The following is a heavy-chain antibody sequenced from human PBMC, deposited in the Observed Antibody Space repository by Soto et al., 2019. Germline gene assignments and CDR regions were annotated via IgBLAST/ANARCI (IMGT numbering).Heavy chain of an antibody. CDR1: GGSFSGYY. D-gene: IGHD6-13*01. J-gene: IGHJ5*02. V-gene: IGHV4-34*01. CDR2: INHSGST. Sequence: SETLSLTCAVYGGSFSGYYWSWIRQPPGKGLEWIGEINHSGSTNYNPSLKSRVTISVDTSKNQFSLKLSSVTAADTAVYYCAREVGQQLPRGWFDPWGQGTLVTVSS. CDR3: AREVGQQLPRGWFDP.